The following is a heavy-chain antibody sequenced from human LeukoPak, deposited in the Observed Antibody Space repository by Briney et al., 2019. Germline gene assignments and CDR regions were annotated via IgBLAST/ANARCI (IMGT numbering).Heavy chain of an antibody. V-gene: IGHV4-59*12. D-gene: IGHD3-10*01. Sequence: KTSETLSLTCTVSGGSISRYSWSWIRQPPGKGLEWIGYIYYSGSTNYNPSLKSRVTISLDTSKNQFSLKLSSVTAADTAVYYCARENGSGSYGPYYFDYWGQGTLVTVSS. CDR1: GGSISRYS. J-gene: IGHJ4*02. CDR2: IYYSGST. CDR3: ARENGSGSYGPYYFDY.